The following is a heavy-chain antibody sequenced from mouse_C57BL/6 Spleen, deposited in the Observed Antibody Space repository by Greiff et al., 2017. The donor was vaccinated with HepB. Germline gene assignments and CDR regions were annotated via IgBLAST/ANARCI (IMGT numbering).Heavy chain of an antibody. D-gene: IGHD1-1*01. Sequence: VQLQQSGAELARPGASVKMSCKASGYTFTSYTMHWVKQRPGQGLEWIGYINPSSGYTKYNQKFKDKATLTADKSSSTAYMQLSSLTSEDSAVYDCASSPQGYGSHYYAMDYWGQGPSVTVSS. CDR3: ASSPQGYGSHYYAMDY. CDR2: INPSSGYT. CDR1: GYTFTSYT. J-gene: IGHJ4*01. V-gene: IGHV1-4*01.